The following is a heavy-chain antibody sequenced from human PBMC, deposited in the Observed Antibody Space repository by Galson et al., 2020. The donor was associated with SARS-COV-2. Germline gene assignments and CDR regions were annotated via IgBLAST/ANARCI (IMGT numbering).Heavy chain of an antibody. V-gene: IGHV3-30-3*01. CDR3: ARSYSGGYFSAFDI. Sequence: GESLKISCAASGFTFSSYAMHLVRQAPGKRLEWVAVISYDGSNKYYADSVKGRFTISRDNSKNTLYLQMNSLRAEDTAVYYCARSYSGGYFSAFDIWGQGTMVTVSS. CDR1: GFTFSSYA. CDR2: ISYDGSNK. D-gene: IGHD1-26*01. J-gene: IGHJ3*02.